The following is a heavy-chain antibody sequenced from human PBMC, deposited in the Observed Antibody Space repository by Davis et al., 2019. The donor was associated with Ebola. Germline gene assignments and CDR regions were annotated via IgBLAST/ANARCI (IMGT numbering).Heavy chain of an antibody. J-gene: IGHJ6*04. CDR1: GFTFKYYS. V-gene: IGHV3-21*01. D-gene: IGHD3-3*01. Sequence: GGSLRLSCAASGFTFKYYSMNWVRQAPGKGLEWVSTISSSSTYIHYADSVKGRFTISRDNAKNSLYLQMDSLRAEDTAVYYCASGVYGMDVWGKGTTVTVSS. CDR3: ASGVYGMDV. CDR2: ISSSSTYI.